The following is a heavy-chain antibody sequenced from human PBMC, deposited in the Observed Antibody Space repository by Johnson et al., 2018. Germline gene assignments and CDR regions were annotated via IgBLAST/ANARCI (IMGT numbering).Heavy chain of an antibody. CDR2: SSRAGPI. CDR3: AAWSGDSRDLEH. D-gene: IGHD3-3*01. CDR1: GFTLSDYY. J-gene: IGHJ1*01. Sequence: QVQLVESGGALVEXGGSLRLSCEASGFTLSDYYLSWIRQAPGKGLDWVSYSSRAGPIYYGDSVRGRFTISRDNAKNSLYLQMTNLRAEDTAVYFCAAWSGDSRDLEHWGQGTLVTVSS. V-gene: IGHV3-11*01.